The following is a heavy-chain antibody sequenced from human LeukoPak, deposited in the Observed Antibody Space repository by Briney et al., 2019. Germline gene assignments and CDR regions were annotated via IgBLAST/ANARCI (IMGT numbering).Heavy chain of an antibody. Sequence: ASVKVSCKASGGTFSSYAISWVRQAPGQGLEWMGRIIPILGIANYAQKLQGRVTMTTDTSTSTAYMELRSLRSDDTAVYYCARDPGADYWGQGTLVTVSS. CDR3: ARDPGADY. D-gene: IGHD3-10*01. V-gene: IGHV1-69*04. J-gene: IGHJ4*02. CDR2: IIPILGIA. CDR1: GGTFSSYA.